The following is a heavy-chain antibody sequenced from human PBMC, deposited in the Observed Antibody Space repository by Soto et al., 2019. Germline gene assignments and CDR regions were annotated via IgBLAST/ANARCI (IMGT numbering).Heavy chain of an antibody. CDR3: ASGITMVRGVILAFDI. D-gene: IGHD3-10*01. J-gene: IGHJ3*02. CDR2: IYYGGST. Sequence: QVQLQESGPGLVMPSQTLSLTCTVSGASISSGDYYWTWIRQPPGGGLEWIGYIYYGGSTYYNSSLKSRVFISLDTPRTQFSLKLSSVTAADTAVYYCASGITMVRGVILAFDIWGQGTMVTVSS. V-gene: IGHV4-30-4*01. CDR1: GASISSGDYY.